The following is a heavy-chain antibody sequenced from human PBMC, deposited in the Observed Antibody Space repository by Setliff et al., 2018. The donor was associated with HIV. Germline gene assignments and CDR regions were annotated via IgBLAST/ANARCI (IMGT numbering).Heavy chain of an antibody. CDR3: ARGRTIGASAVFFDP. D-gene: IGHD1-1*01. Sequence: KPSETLSLTCIVSGGSMSSGSSSWTWLRLPAGREPKFMGHVYVGGTFIYNPSLASRLTISIVPSKNQFSLSLTSVTATDAATYYCARGRTIGASAVFFDPWGQGAPVTVSS. V-gene: IGHV4-61*09. J-gene: IGHJ5*02. CDR1: GGSMSSGSSS. CDR2: VYVGGTF.